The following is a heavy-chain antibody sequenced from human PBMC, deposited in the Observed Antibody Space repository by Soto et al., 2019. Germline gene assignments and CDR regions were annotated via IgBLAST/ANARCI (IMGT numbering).Heavy chain of an antibody. V-gene: IGHV3-33*01. D-gene: IGHD6-6*01. CDR1: GFTFSSYG. Sequence: SLRLSCAASGFTFSSYGMHWVRQAPGKGLEWVAVIWYDGSNKYYADSVKGRFTISRDNSKNTLYLQMNSLRAEDTAVYYCARDSSSSGYYYYGMDVWGQGTTVTVSS. CDR3: ARDSSSSGYYYYGMDV. J-gene: IGHJ6*02. CDR2: IWYDGSNK.